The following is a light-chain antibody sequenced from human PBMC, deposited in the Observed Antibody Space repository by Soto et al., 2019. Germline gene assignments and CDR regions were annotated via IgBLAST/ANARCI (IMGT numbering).Light chain of an antibody. V-gene: IGKV1-39*01. CDR3: QQSYTTPYT. CDR1: QSISTY. Sequence: DIQMTPSPFSLSASVGDRVTITCRASQSISTYLNWYQQKPGKAPKVLVYAASSLQSGVPSRFSGSGSGTDFTLTISSLQPEDFATYSCQQSYTTPYTFGQGTKLEIQ. CDR2: AAS. J-gene: IGKJ2*01.